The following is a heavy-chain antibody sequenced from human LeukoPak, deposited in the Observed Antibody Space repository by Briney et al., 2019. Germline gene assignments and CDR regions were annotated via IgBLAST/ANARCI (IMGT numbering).Heavy chain of an antibody. J-gene: IGHJ6*02. D-gene: IGHD2-2*01. Sequence: SQTLSLTCAVSGGSISSGGYYWSWIRQPPGKGLEWIGYIYYSGSTNYNPSLKSRVTISVDTSKNQFSLKLSSVTAADTAVYYCARHGGYCSSTSCYANYYYYYGMDVWGQGTTVTVSS. CDR2: IYYSGST. CDR1: GGSISSGGYY. V-gene: IGHV4-61*08. CDR3: ARHGGYCSSTSCYANYYYYYGMDV.